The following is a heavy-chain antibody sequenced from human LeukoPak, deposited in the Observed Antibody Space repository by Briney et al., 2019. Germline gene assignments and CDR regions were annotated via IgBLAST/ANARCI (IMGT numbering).Heavy chain of an antibody. Sequence: SETLSLTCAVYGGSFSGYYWSWIRQPPGKGLEWIGEINHSGRTNYNPSLKSRVTISVDTSKNQFSLKLSSVTAADTAVYYCARGGRIAAAGTGYFDYWGQGTLVTVSS. V-gene: IGHV4-34*01. CDR2: INHSGRT. D-gene: IGHD6-13*01. CDR3: ARGGRIAAAGTGYFDY. J-gene: IGHJ4*02. CDR1: GGSFSGYY.